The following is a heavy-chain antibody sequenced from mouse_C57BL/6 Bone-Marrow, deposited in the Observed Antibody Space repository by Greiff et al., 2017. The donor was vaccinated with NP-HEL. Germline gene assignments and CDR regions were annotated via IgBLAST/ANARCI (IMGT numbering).Heavy chain of an antibody. D-gene: IGHD4-1*01. J-gene: IGHJ4*01. CDR3: ASQKLGRAAMDY. V-gene: IGHV2-2*01. CDR1: GFSLTSYG. CDR2: IWSGGST. Sequence: VQRVESGPGLVQPSQSLSITCTVSGFSLTSYGVHWVRQSPGKGLEWLGVIWSGGSTDYNAAFISRLSISKDNSKSQVFFKMNSLQADDTAIYYCASQKLGRAAMDYWGQGTSVTVSS.